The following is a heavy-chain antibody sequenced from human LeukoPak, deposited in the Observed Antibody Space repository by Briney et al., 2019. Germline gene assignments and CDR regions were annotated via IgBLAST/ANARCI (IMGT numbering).Heavy chain of an antibody. V-gene: IGHV3-9*03. Sequence: PGGSLRLSCAASGFTFDDYAMNRVRQVPGKGLEWVSGISWNSGSIDYADSVKGRFTTSRDNAKNSLYLQMNSLRPEDMALYFCARSLSLRGYFDYWGQGTLVTVSS. CDR1: GFTFDDYA. CDR2: ISWNSGSI. CDR3: ARSLSLRGYFDY. D-gene: IGHD1-26*01. J-gene: IGHJ4*02.